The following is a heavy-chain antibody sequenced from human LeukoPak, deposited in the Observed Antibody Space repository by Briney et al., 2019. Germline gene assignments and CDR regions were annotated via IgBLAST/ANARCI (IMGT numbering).Heavy chain of an antibody. Sequence: KPSETLSLTCAVYGGSFSGYYWSWIRQPPGKGLEWIGEINHSGSTNYNPSLKSRVTISVDTSKNQFSLKLSSVTAADTAVYYCARDRGGYAKRRVLGYMDVWGKGTTVTVSS. J-gene: IGHJ6*03. D-gene: IGHD5-12*01. CDR1: GGSFSGYY. CDR3: ARDRGGYAKRRVLGYMDV. V-gene: IGHV4-34*01. CDR2: INHSGST.